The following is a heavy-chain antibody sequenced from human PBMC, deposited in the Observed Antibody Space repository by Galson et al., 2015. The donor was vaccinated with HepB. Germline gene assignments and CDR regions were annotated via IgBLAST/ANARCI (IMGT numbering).Heavy chain of an antibody. V-gene: IGHV3-23*01. CDR1: GFTFSSFP. D-gene: IGHD6-19*01. CDR3: AKKGTSGWFDY. CDR2: ISSTGGST. Sequence: SLRLSCAASGFTFSSFPMSWVRQGPGKGLEWVSAISSTGGSTYYADSVKGRFTISRDSSRNTLYLQMNSLRAEDTAIYYCAKKGTSGWFDYWGRGTLVTVSS. J-gene: IGHJ4*02.